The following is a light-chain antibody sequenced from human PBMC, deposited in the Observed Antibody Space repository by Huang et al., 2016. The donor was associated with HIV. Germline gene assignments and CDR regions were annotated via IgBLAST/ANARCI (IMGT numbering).Light chain of an antibody. CDR3: LHYDNWPPYT. CDR1: PRVGNN. Sequence: EIVMTQSPTTLSVSPGERATLSCRASPRVGNNLAGCQQKPGQAPRLLISGAATRPTGIPARCSGSGSGTEFTLTISSLQSDDFAVYYCLHYDNWPPYTFGQGTKLEVK. V-gene: IGKV3-15*01. J-gene: IGKJ2*01. CDR2: GAA.